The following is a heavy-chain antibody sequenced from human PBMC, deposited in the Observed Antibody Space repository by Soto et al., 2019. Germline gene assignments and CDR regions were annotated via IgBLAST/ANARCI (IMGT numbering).Heavy chain of an antibody. CDR3: ARVRYSSSSGYYYGMDV. J-gene: IGHJ6*04. D-gene: IGHD6-13*01. CDR2: ISSSSSTI. V-gene: IGHV3-48*02. CDR1: GFTFSSYS. Sequence: GGSLRLSCAASGFTFSSYSMNWVRQAPGKGLEWVSYISSSSSTIYYADSVKGRFTISRDNAKNSLYLQMNSLRDEDTAVYYCARVRYSSSSGYYYGMDVWGKGTTVTVSS.